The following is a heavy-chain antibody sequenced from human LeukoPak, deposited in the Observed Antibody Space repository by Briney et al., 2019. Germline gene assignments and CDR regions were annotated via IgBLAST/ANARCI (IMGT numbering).Heavy chain of an antibody. V-gene: IGHV4-30-4*01. Sequence: SETLSLTCAVSGGSFSGGDYYWSWIRQPLGMGLEWIGYIYYSGRTYYNPSLKSRLTISVDTSKKQFSLKLSSVTAADTAVYYCASVILPENYFDNWGQGTLVTVSS. CDR2: IYYSGRT. D-gene: IGHD2/OR15-2a*01. J-gene: IGHJ4*02. CDR1: GGSFSGGDYY. CDR3: ASVILPENYFDN.